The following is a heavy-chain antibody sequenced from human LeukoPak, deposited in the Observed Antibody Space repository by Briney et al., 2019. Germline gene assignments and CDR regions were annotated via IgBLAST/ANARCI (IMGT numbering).Heavy chain of an antibody. J-gene: IGHJ3*02. CDR3: AKDQTQLLEWLLYAFDI. V-gene: IGHV3-23*01. Sequence: PGGSLRLSCAASGFTFSSYAMSWVRQAPGKGLEWVSAISGSGGCTYYADSVKGRFTISRDNSKNTLYLQMNSLRAEDTGVYYCAKDQTQLLEWLLYAFDIWGQGTMVTVSS. D-gene: IGHD3-3*01. CDR2: ISGSGGCT. CDR1: GFTFSSYA.